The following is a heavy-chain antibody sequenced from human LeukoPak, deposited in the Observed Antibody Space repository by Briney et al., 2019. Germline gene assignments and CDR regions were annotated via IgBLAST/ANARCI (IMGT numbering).Heavy chain of an antibody. CDR3: ARDHDSSGYYQSRFDY. CDR2: ISVQNGNT. J-gene: IGHJ4*02. V-gene: IGHV1-18*01. CDR1: GYSFNNYG. D-gene: IGHD3-22*01. Sequence: GASVKVSCKAAGYSFNNYGIAWVRQAPGQGLEWMGWISVQNGNTKSAQKFDGRVTMTTDTSTSTAYMELRSLGSDDTAVYYCARDHDSSGYYQSRFDYWGQGTLSSSLQ.